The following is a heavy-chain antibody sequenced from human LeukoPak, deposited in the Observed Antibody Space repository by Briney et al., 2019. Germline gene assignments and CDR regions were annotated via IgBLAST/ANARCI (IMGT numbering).Heavy chain of an antibody. CDR3: ASSGSGDNWFDP. Sequence: PSETLSLTCAVYGGSFSGYYWNWIRQPPGKGLEWIGEINHKGNVNYNPSLKSRLTISVDTSKNQFSLKLSSVTAADTAVYYCASSGSGDNWFDPWGQGTLVTVSS. CDR1: GGSFSGYY. V-gene: IGHV4-34*01. J-gene: IGHJ5*02. D-gene: IGHD3-10*01. CDR2: INHKGNV.